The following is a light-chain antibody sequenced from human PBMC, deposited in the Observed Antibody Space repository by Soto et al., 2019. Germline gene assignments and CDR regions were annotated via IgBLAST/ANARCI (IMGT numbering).Light chain of an antibody. CDR1: QSVSSSY. CDR3: QQYGSSPYT. J-gene: IGKJ2*01. CDR2: GAS. Sequence: VLTQSPGTVSLSPGERATLSCRASQSVSSSYLAWYQQKPGQAPRLLIYGASSRATGIPDRFSGSGSGTDFTLTISRLEHEHFAVYYCQQYGSSPYTFGPGPKVDIK. V-gene: IGKV3-20*01.